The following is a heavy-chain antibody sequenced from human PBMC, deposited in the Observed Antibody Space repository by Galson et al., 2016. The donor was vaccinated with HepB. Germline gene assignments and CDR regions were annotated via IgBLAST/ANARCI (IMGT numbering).Heavy chain of an antibody. CDR3: ARGVGRLVDY. Sequence: SETLSLTCTVPGGSIGFSCWGWIRQSPGKGLEWIGYACHDGGTGYNPSFKSRVTMSLDKSNKQLSLKLTSVTAAETAVYFCARGVGRLVDYWGQGTVVTVSS. V-gene: IGHV4-59*01. CDR2: ACHDGGT. J-gene: IGHJ4*02. CDR1: GGSIGFSC. D-gene: IGHD3-10*01.